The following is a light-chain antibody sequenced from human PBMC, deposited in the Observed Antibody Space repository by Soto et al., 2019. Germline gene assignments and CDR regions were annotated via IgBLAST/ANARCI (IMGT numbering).Light chain of an antibody. J-gene: IGLJ2*01. V-gene: IGLV2-14*01. CDR1: SNDIGLYNY. CDR3: ASYARGSTLVV. Sequence: QSVLAQPASVSGSPGQSITISCTGTSNDIGLYNYVSWYQQHPGKAPKLIIYVVSSRPSGISNRFSASKSGNTASLTISGLQAEDEADYYCASYARGSTLVVFGGGTKSPS. CDR2: VVS.